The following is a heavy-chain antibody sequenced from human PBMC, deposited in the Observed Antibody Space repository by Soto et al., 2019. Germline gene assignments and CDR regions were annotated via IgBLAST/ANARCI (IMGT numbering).Heavy chain of an antibody. D-gene: IGHD2-15*01. Sequence: SETLSLTCTVSGGSISSYYWSWIRQPPGKGLEWIGYIYYSGSTNYIPSLKSRVTISVDTSKNQFSLKLSSVTAADTAVYYCARHGPIGYCSGGSCYSREDAFDIWGQGTMVTVSS. CDR2: IYYSGST. V-gene: IGHV4-59*08. J-gene: IGHJ3*02. CDR1: GGSISSYY. CDR3: ARHGPIGYCSGGSCYSREDAFDI.